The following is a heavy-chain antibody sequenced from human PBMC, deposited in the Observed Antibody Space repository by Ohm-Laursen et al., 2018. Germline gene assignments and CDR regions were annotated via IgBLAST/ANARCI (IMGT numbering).Heavy chain of an antibody. J-gene: IGHJ4*02. CDR2: ISGSGDIT. D-gene: IGHD3-22*01. Sequence: SLRLSCTASGFTFSSYAMSWVRQAPGKGLEWVSAISGSGDITYYGNSVKGRFTISRDNSKNTLHLQMNSLRAEDTAVHYCAKNSSGYYLKYWGQGTLVTVSS. CDR1: GFTFSSYA. CDR3: AKNSSGYYLKY. V-gene: IGHV3-23*01.